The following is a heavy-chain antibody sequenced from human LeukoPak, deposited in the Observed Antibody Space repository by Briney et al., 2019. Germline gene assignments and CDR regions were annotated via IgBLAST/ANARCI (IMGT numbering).Heavy chain of an antibody. CDR3: ARDSRVVPAAIQYYFDY. Sequence: GRSLRLSCAASGFTFSSYGMHWVRQAPGKGLEWVAVIWYDGSNKYYADSVKGRFTISRDNSKNTLYLQMNSLRAEDAAVYYCARDSRVVPAAIQYYFDYWGQGTLVTVSS. CDR2: IWYDGSNK. D-gene: IGHD2-2*02. V-gene: IGHV3-33*01. J-gene: IGHJ4*02. CDR1: GFTFSSYG.